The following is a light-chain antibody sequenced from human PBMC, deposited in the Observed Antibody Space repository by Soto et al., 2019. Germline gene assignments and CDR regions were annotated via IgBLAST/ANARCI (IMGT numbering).Light chain of an antibody. V-gene: IGKV3-20*01. J-gene: IGKJ4*01. Sequence: ELVVTQSPGTLSLSPGEGDTLSCRASQSVSSNSLAWYQQKPGQAPRLLIYAASTRATGIPDRFSGSGSGTDFTLTINRLEPEDFAVYYCQQYGSSPLTFGGGTKVDIK. CDR1: QSVSSNS. CDR3: QQYGSSPLT. CDR2: AAS.